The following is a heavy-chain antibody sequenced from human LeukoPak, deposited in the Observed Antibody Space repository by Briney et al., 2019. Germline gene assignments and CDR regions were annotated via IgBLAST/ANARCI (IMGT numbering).Heavy chain of an antibody. Sequence: SETLSLTCTVSRRSISSGGSYWSWVRQHPGKGLDWIGYIYYSGSTYYHPSLKRRVTISVETSKNQCSLKLSSVTAADTAVYYCGRDNGSQRGFDYWGEGTLVTVSS. CDR2: IYYSGST. J-gene: IGHJ4*02. V-gene: IGHV4-31*03. CDR3: GRDNGSQRGFDY. D-gene: IGHD3-10*01. CDR1: RRSISSGGSY.